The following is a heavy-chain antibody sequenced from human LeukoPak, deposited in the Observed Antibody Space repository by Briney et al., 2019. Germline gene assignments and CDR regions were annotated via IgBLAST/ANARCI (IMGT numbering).Heavy chain of an antibody. CDR3: AKDIRNPADHDYGDPYYYYGMDV. CDR2: ISWNSGSI. Sequence: GRSLRLSCAASGFTFDDYAMHWVRQAPGKGLEWVSGISWNSGSIGYADSVKGRFTISRDDAKNSLYLQMNSLRAEDTALYYCAKDIRNPADHDYGDPYYYYGMDVWGQGTTVTVSS. D-gene: IGHD4-17*01. V-gene: IGHV3-9*01. J-gene: IGHJ6*02. CDR1: GFTFDDYA.